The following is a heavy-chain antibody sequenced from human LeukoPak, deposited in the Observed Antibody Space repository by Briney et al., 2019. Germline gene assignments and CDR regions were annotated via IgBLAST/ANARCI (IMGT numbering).Heavy chain of an antibody. CDR3: ARDRGPTLGDWFGDLFPFDY. CDR2: ISAYNDNT. Sequence: ASVKVSCKTSGYTFTSYGISWVRQAPGQGLEWMGWISAYNDNTNYAQKLQGRVTMTTDTSTSTAYMELRSLRSDDTAVYYCARDRGPTLGDWFGDLFPFDYWGQGTLVTVSS. CDR1: GYTFTSYG. V-gene: IGHV1-18*04. J-gene: IGHJ4*02. D-gene: IGHD3-10*01.